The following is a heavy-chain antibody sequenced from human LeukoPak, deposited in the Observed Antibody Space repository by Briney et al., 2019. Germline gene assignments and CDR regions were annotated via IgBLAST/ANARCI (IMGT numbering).Heavy chain of an antibody. V-gene: IGHV4-4*07. Sequence: SETLSLTCTVSGGSISSYYWSWIRQPAGKGLEWIGHIYFSGSTNYNPSLKSRVTMSVHTSKNQFSLRLSSVTAADTAVYFCARADSWNYVPLDCWGQGTLVTVSA. J-gene: IGHJ4*02. CDR1: GGSISSYY. CDR3: ARADSWNYVPLDC. D-gene: IGHD1-7*01. CDR2: IYFSGST.